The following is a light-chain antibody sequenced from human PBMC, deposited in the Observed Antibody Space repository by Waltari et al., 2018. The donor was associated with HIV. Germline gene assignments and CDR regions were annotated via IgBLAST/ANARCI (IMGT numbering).Light chain of an antibody. J-gene: IGLJ2*01. V-gene: IGLV2-14*01. CDR1: SSDVGGYNY. Sequence: QSALPHSASVSGSPGQSITISCTGTSSDVGGYNYVSWYQQHPGKAPKLVIYNVSNRPSGVSNRFSGSKSGNTASLTISGLQAEDEAEYYCSSYTSSNTVIFGGGTRVTVL. CDR3: SSYTSSNTVI. CDR2: NVS.